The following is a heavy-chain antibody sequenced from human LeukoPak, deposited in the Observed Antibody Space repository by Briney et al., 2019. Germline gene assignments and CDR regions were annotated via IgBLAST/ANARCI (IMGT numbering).Heavy chain of an antibody. CDR2: IEQDGSEK. CDR3: AREGRRLGYLDASSWYYFDY. J-gene: IGHJ4*02. V-gene: IGHV3-7*01. CDR1: GFTFSSYW. Sequence: PGGSLRLSCAASGFTFSSYWMSWVRQAPGKGLEWVANIEQDGSEKYYVDSVKGRFTISRDNAKNSLYLQMNSLRAEDTAVYYCAREGRRLGYLDASSWYYFDYWGQGTLVTVSS. D-gene: IGHD6-13*01.